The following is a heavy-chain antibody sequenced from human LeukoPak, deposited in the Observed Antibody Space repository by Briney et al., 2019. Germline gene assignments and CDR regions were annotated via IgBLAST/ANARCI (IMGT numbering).Heavy chain of an antibody. CDR3: ARQTRDAFDI. CDR1: GYIFISSW. CDR2: IYPGDSNT. V-gene: IGHV5-51*01. D-gene: IGHD1-1*01. J-gene: IGHJ3*02. Sequence: GASLKISCQGSGYIFISSWIAWVRQLPGKGLEWMGLIYPGDSNTRYSPSFQGQVTISADKSTNTAYVQWSSLKASDTAIYYCARQTRDAFDIWGQGTMVTVSS.